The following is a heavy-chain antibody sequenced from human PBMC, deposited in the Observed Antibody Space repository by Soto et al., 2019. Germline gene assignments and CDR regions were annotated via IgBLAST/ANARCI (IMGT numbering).Heavy chain of an antibody. J-gene: IGHJ4*02. V-gene: IGHV1-18*01. CDR3: AGLPTEYPLDY. CDR2: ISAYNGNT. Sequence: QVRLVQSGAEVKKPGASVKVSCKASGYTFTSYGITWVRQAPGQGLEWMGWISAYNGNTNYAQKLQGRVTMTTDTSTSTVYVELRSLRSADTAVYYCAGLPTEYPLDYWGQGTLVIVSS. CDR1: GYTFTSYG.